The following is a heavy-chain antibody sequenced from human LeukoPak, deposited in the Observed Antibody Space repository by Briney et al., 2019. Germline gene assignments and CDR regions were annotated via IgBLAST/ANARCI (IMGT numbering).Heavy chain of an antibody. J-gene: IGHJ4*02. D-gene: IGHD2-21*02. CDR3: ARGWSGDPSPPFDY. Sequence: SETLSLTCTVSGYSISSGYYWGWIRQPPGKGLEWIGSIYHSGSTYYNPSLKSRVTISVDTSKNQFSLKLSSVTAADTAVYYCARGWSGDPSPPFDYWGQGTLVTVSS. V-gene: IGHV4-38-2*02. CDR1: GYSISSGYY. CDR2: IYHSGST.